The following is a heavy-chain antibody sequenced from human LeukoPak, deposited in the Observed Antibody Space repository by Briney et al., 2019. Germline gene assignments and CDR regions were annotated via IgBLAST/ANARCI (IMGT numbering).Heavy chain of an antibody. J-gene: IGHJ6*02. D-gene: IGHD5-12*01. CDR1: GGTFTSYT. CDR2: IIPILGIA. V-gene: IGHV1-69*02. CDR3: ARGARVATIIGYYYGMDV. Sequence: SVKVSSKASGGTFTSYTISWVRPAPGQGLERMGGIIPILGIANYAQKFQGRVTITADKSTSTAYMELSSLRSEDTAVYYCARGARVATIIGYYYGMDVWGQGTTVTVSS.